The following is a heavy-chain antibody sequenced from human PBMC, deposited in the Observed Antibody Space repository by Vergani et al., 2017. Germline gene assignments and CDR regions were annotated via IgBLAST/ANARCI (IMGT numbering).Heavy chain of an antibody. V-gene: IGHV3-30*03. CDR1: GFTSSYYG. D-gene: IGHD2-15*01. Sequence: QVHLVESGGGVVQPGRSLRLSCVVSGFTSSYYGMHWVRQAPGKGLEWVAVVSYDGTQKYYADSVKGRFTISRANSKSTLYLQMNSLRTEVTAVYYCATKSCGTPGCQIVYLREWVQGSMVTVSS. CDR2: VSYDGTQK. CDR3: ATKSCGTPGCQIVYLRE. J-gene: IGHJ1*01.